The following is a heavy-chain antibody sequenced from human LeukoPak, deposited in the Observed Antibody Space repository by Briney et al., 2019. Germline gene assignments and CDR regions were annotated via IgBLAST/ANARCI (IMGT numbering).Heavy chain of an antibody. V-gene: IGHV3-30-3*01. J-gene: IGHJ4*02. CDR3: ARDPYTFSGSNYFDF. Sequence: PGRSLRLSCAASGFTFSSHAMHWVRQAPGKGLEWVAVISYDSDNKYYVDSVKGRFTISRDNSNNTLHLQMNSLRPEDTAVYYCARDPYTFSGSNYFDFWGQGTLVTVSS. CDR1: GFTFSSHA. CDR2: ISYDSDNK. D-gene: IGHD1-26*01.